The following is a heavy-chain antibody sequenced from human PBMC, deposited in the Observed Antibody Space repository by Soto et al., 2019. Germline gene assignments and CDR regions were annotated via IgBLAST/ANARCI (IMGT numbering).Heavy chain of an antibody. CDR2: INPSGGST. J-gene: IGHJ6*02. CDR1: GYTFTSYY. Sequence: ASVKVSCKASGYTFTSYYMHWVRQAPGQGLEWMGIINPSGGSTSYAQKFQGRVTMTRDTSTSTVYMELSSLRSEDTAVYYCAREITMVRGAIITRWHDYYYYYGMDVWGQGTTVTVSS. D-gene: IGHD3-10*01. CDR3: AREITMVRGAIITRWHDYYYYYGMDV. V-gene: IGHV1-46*01.